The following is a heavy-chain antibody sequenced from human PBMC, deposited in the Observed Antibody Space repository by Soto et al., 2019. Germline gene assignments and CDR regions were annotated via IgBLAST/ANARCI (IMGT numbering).Heavy chain of an antibody. J-gene: IGHJ3*02. CDR2: LEKDGSEK. D-gene: IGHD3-3*01. CDR3: AGAATDNYFCDFWDAFDI. V-gene: IGHV3-7*01. CDR1: GFTFGSYW. Sequence: EVQLVESGGGLVQPGGSLRLSCAASGFTFGSYWMSWVRQAPGKGREWVATLEKDGSEKYYVDSVKGRFTISRDNAKNSLYLQMNGLRAEDTAVYYCAGAATDNYFCDFWDAFDIWGQGTMVTVSS.